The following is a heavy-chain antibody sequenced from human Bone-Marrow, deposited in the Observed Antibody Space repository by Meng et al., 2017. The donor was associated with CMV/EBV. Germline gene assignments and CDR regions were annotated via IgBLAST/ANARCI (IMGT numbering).Heavy chain of an antibody. V-gene: IGHV1-2*02. CDR2: INPNSGDT. CDR1: GYTFTDYY. CDR3: AREPVVPAALDY. J-gene: IGHJ4*02. Sequence: ASVKVSCKASGYTFTDYYMHWVRQAPGQGLEWMGWINPNSGDTNYAQKFRGRVTMTRHTSISTAYMELSRLRSDDTAVYYCAREPVVPAALDYWGQGTLVTFSS. D-gene: IGHD2-2*01.